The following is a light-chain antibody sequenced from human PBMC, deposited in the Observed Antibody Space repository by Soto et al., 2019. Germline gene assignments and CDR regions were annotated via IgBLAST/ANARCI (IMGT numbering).Light chain of an antibody. J-gene: IGLJ2*01. Sequence: QSVLTQPPSASGTPGQRVTISCSGSSSNIGSNYVYWYLHLPGAAPKLLIYRNDQRPSGVPDRFSGSKSGTSASLAIGGLRSEDEADYYCATWDDSLSGVVFGGGTKVTVL. CDR3: ATWDDSLSGVV. CDR2: RND. V-gene: IGLV1-47*01. CDR1: SSNIGSNY.